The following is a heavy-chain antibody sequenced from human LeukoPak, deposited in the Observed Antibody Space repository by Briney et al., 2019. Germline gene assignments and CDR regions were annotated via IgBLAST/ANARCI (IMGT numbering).Heavy chain of an antibody. CDR1: GYTFTSYS. CDR2: ISGYNGNT. D-gene: IGHD2-2*02. CDR3: ARGVSGYTEDPFDI. J-gene: IGHJ3*02. V-gene: IGHV1-18*01. Sequence: GASVKVSCKASGYTFTSYSINWVRQAPGQGLEWMAWISGYNGNTNYAQKFHGRVTLTRDTSTSTAYMELRSLRSDDTAVYFCARGVSGYTEDPFDIWGQGTVVTVSS.